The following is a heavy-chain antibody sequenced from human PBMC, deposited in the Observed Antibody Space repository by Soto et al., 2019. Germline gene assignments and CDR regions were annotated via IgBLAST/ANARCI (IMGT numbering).Heavy chain of an antibody. D-gene: IGHD6-13*01. Sequence: PSETLSLTCSVSGGSISSSSYFWGWIRQPPGKGLEWIGSIYYSGSTYYNPSLKSRVTVSVDTSKNQFSLKLRSVTAADTAMYYCARLSPMTIAGTSYYHSMDVWGQGAPVTVSS. CDR2: IYYSGST. CDR1: GGSISSSSYF. J-gene: IGHJ6*02. CDR3: ARLSPMTIAGTSYYHSMDV. V-gene: IGHV4-39*07.